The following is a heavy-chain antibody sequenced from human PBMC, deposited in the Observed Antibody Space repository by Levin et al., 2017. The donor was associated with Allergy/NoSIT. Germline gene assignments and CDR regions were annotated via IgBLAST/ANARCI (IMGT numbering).Heavy chain of an antibody. J-gene: IGHJ4*02. CDR3: ARERGDY. Sequence: GGSLRLSCAASGFTFSTYWMHWVRQAPGMGLVWVSRINSDGCTTNNADSVKGRFTISRDNAKNTLYLQMNSLRAEDTAVYYCARERGDYWGQGTLVTVSS. CDR2: INSDGCTT. CDR1: GFTFSTYW. V-gene: IGHV3-74*01.